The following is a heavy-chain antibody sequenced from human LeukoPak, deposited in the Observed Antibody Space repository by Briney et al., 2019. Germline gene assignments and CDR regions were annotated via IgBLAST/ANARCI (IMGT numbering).Heavy chain of an antibody. J-gene: IGHJ4*02. CDR1: GFTFDDYA. Sequence: PGGSLRPSCAASGFTFDDYAMHWVRQAPGKGLEWVSLISGDGGSTYYADSVKGRFTISRDNSKNSLYLQMNSLRTEDTALYYCAKDRSGYSDGWTFDYWGQGTLVTVSS. V-gene: IGHV3-43*02. CDR2: ISGDGGST. CDR3: AKDRSGYSDGWTFDY. D-gene: IGHD5-18*01.